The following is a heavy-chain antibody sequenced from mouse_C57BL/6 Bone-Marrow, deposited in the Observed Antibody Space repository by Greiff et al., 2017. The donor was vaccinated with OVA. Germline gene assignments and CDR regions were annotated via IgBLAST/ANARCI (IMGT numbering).Heavy chain of an antibody. CDR2: IDPSDSYT. D-gene: IGHD4-1*01. V-gene: IGHV1-69*01. Sequence: QVQLQQPGAELVMPGASVKLSCKASGYTFTSYWMHWVKQRPGQGLEWIGEIDPSDSYTNYNQKFKGKSTLTVDKSSSTAYMQLISLTSEDSAVYSCARGAIWDEFADWGQGTLVTVSA. J-gene: IGHJ3*01. CDR1: GYTFTSYW. CDR3: ARGAIWDEFAD.